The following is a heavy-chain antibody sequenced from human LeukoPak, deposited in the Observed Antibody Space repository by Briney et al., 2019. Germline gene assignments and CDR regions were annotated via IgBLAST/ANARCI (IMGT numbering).Heavy chain of an antibody. D-gene: IGHD2-8*01. Sequence: GASVKVSCKASGYTFTSYDINWVRQATGQGLEWMGWMNPNSGNTGYAQKFQGRVTITRNTSISTAYMELSSLKASDTAMYYCARGEYSNSPPRGYFTYWGQGTLVTVSS. J-gene: IGHJ4*02. CDR3: ARGEYSNSPPRGYFTY. V-gene: IGHV1-8*03. CDR1: GYTFTSYD. CDR2: MNPNSGNT.